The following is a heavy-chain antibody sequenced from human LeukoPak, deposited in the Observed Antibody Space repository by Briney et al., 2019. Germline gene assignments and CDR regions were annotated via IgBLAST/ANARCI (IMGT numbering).Heavy chain of an antibody. CDR3: ARVRGDYIWGSYRSFDY. D-gene: IGHD3-16*02. J-gene: IGHJ4*02. CDR2: INHSGST. CDR1: GGSFSGYY. V-gene: IGHV4-34*01. Sequence: SETLSLTCAVYGGSFSGYYWSWIRQPPGKGLEWIGEINHSGSTNYNPSLKSLVTLAVDTSENQYSLKLSPVTAANTAVYYCARVRGDYIWGSYRSFDYWGQGTLVTVSS.